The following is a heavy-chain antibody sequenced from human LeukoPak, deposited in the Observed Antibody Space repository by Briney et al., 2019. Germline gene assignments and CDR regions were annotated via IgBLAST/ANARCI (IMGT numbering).Heavy chain of an antibody. CDR1: GGSFSGYY. J-gene: IGHJ3*02. CDR2: INHSGST. CDR3: ASRGGAGITIFGVVISGSDAFDI. D-gene: IGHD3-3*01. V-gene: IGHV4-34*01. Sequence: SETLSLTCAVYGGSFSGYYWSWIRQPPGKGLEWIGEINHSGSTNYNPSPKSRVTISVDTSKNQFSLKLSSVTAADTAVYYCASRGGAGITIFGVVISGSDAFDIWGQGTMVTVSS.